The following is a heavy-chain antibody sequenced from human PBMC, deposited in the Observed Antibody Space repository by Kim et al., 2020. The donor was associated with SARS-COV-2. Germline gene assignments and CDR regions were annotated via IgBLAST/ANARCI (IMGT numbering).Heavy chain of an antibody. Sequence: ASVKVSCKASGYTFTSYGISWVRQAPGQGLEWMGWISAYNGNTNYAQKLQGRVTMTTDTSTSTAYMELRSLRSDDTAVYYCARDSGPLIVVVTAIRFDPWGQGTLVTVSS. J-gene: IGHJ5*02. V-gene: IGHV1-18*01. CDR2: ISAYNGNT. CDR3: ARDSGPLIVVVTAIRFDP. CDR1: GYTFTSYG. D-gene: IGHD2-21*02.